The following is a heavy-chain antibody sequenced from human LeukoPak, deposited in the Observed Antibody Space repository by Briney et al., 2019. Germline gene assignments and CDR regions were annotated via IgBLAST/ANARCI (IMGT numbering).Heavy chain of an antibody. V-gene: IGHV1-46*02. CDR2: INRGDGIT. CDR1: GNTFNIHY. CDR3: ASEKNYGDKYFDS. J-gene: IGHJ4*02. D-gene: IGHD4-17*01. Sequence: ASVKVSCKASGNTFNIHYFHWVRQAPGQGLEWMGIINRGDGITGYAQRFQGRATLTRDTSTSTAYMELSSLRSEDTAIYYCASEKNYGDKYFDSWGQGTVVTVSS.